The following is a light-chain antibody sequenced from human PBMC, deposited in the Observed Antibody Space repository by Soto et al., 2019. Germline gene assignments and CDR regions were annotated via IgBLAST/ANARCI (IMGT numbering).Light chain of an antibody. Sequence: QSPDSLAVCMGERATLHCKSGKTVLYSSNNKNHLAWYQQKPGKAPKLLIYWASTRESGVPDRFSGGGSGTEFTLTISSLQAEDVAVYYCQQYYSPPLTFGGGTKVDIK. J-gene: IGKJ4*01. CDR2: WAS. CDR1: KTVLYSSNNKNH. V-gene: IGKV4-1*01. CDR3: QQYYSPPLT.